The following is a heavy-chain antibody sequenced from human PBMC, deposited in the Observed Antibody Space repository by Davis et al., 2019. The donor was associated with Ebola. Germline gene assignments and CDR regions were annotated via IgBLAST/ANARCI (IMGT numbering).Heavy chain of an antibody. CDR1: GDSVSGNSGA. Sequence: PSETLSLTCAISGDSVSGNSGAWNWIRQSPSRGLEWLGRTYYNSKWFTDYAVSVRGRITINPDTSRNQFSLQVNSVTPEDTAVYYCARGWLRVGFDYWGQGTLVTVSS. CDR3: ARGWLRVGFDY. CDR2: TYYNSKWFT. J-gene: IGHJ4*02. V-gene: IGHV6-1*01. D-gene: IGHD5-12*01.